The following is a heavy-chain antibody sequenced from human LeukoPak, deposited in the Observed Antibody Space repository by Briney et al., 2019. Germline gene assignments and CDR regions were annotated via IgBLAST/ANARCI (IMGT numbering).Heavy chain of an antibody. D-gene: IGHD3-10*01. CDR1: GYTFTGYY. Sequence: EASVKVSCKASGYTFTGYYMHWVRQATGQGLEWMGWMNPNSGNTGYAQKFQGRVTMTRNTSISTAYMELSSLRSEDTAVYYCARVPSHLMVRGVISPGNPPYYYYYGMDVWGQGTTVTVSS. V-gene: IGHV1-8*02. CDR2: MNPNSGNT. J-gene: IGHJ6*02. CDR3: ARVPSHLMVRGVISPGNPPYYYYYGMDV.